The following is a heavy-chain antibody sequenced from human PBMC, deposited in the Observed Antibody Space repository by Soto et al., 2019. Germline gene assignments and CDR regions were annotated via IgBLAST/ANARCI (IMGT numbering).Heavy chain of an antibody. V-gene: IGHV6-1*01. J-gene: IGHJ4*02. CDR2: TYYRSQWFD. CDR1: GDRFSRNRAA. Sequence: SKNLPLTFSISGDRFSRNRAAWHLIRQSPSRGLEWLGSTYYRSQWFDDYAESVKSRISITPDTSKNQFSLQLNSVTPEDTAVYYCARDSSGYYFRYFDCWGQGTLV. D-gene: IGHD3-22*01. CDR3: ARDSSGYYFRYFDC.